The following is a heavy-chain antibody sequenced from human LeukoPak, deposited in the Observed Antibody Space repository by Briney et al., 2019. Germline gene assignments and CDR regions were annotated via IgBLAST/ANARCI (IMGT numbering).Heavy chain of an antibody. CDR3: ARDVATVTTFGVY. J-gene: IGHJ4*02. CDR1: GYTFTSYA. CDR2: INAGNGNT. Sequence: GASVKVPCKASGYTFTSYAMHWVRQAPGQRLEWMGWINAGNGNTKYSQKFQGRVTITRDTSASTAYMELSSLRSEDTAVYYCARDVATVTTFGVYWGQGTLVTVSS. D-gene: IGHD4-17*01. V-gene: IGHV1-3*01.